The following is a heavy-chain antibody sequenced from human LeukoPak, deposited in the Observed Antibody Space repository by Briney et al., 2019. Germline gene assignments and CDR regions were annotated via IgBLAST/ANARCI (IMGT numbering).Heavy chain of an antibody. CDR3: ARGDNVLLWFGELYYYFDY. CDR2: ISSSSSYI. J-gene: IGHJ4*02. D-gene: IGHD3-10*01. CDR1: GFTFSSYS. V-gene: IGHV3-21*01. Sequence: PGWSLRLSCAASGFTFSSYSMNWVRQAPGKGLEWVSSISSSSSYIYYADSVKGRFTISRDNAKNSLYLQMNSLRAEDTAVYYCARGDNVLLWFGELYYYFDYWGQGTLVTVSS.